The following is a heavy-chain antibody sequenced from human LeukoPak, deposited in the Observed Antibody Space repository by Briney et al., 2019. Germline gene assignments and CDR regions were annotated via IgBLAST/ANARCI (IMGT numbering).Heavy chain of an antibody. D-gene: IGHD6-6*01. V-gene: IGHV3-23*01. J-gene: IGHJ3*02. CDR2: FSGPGKT. CDR1: GFTLSNSA. Sequence: GGSLRVSCAASGFTLSNSAMSWVRQAPGNGLEWVSGFSGPGKTYYADSVKGRFTISRDTSKSTLYLQINSLRAEDTAVYYCAKAWWSTSSGGDSFGIWGQGTMVTVSS. CDR3: AKAWWSTSSGGDSFGI.